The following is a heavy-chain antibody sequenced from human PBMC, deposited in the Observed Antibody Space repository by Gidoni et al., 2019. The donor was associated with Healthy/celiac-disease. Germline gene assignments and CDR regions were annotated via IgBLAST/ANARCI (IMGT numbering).Heavy chain of an antibody. D-gene: IGHD3-22*01. CDR3: ASGYYDSSGYYYEMFGY. J-gene: IGHJ4*02. V-gene: IGHV3-11*01. CDR2: ISSSGSTI. Sequence: QVQLVESGGGLVKPGGSLRLSCAASGFTFSAYYMSWIRQAPGKGLEWVSYISSSGSTIYYADSVKGRFTISRDNAKNSMYLQMNSLRAENTAVYYCASGYYDSSGYYYEMFGYWGQGTLVTVSS. CDR1: GFTFSAYY.